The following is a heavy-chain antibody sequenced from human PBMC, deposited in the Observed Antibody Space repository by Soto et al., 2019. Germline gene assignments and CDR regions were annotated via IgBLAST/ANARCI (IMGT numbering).Heavy chain of an antibody. V-gene: IGHV1-69*06. CDR3: ARVNYYDSSGYYSAVDY. Sequence: SVNVSCKASGGTFSSYAISWVRQAPGQGLEWMGGIIPIFGTANYAQKLQGRVTITADKSTSTAYMELSSLRSEDTAVYYCARVNYYDSSGYYSAVDYWGQGTLVTVSS. CDR1: GGTFSSYA. CDR2: IIPIFGTA. D-gene: IGHD3-22*01. J-gene: IGHJ4*02.